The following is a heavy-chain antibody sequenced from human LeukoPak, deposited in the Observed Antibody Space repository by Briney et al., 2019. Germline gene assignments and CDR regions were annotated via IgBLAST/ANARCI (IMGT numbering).Heavy chain of an antibody. V-gene: IGHV4-59*12. CDR3: ARDSMRIQTGTTP. Sequence: SETLSLTCTVSGGSMSSYYWSWIRQPPGKGLEWIGSVFYNGDTYYNPSLRSRVTISVDTSKNQFSLTLNSVTAADTAVYYCARDSMRIQTGTTPWGQGTLVTVSS. CDR1: GGSMSSYY. D-gene: IGHD1-1*01. J-gene: IGHJ5*02. CDR2: VFYNGDT.